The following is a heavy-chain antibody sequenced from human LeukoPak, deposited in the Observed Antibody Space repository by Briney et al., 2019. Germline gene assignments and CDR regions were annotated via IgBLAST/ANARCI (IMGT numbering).Heavy chain of an antibody. J-gene: IGHJ1*01. Sequence: PSETLSLTCTVSGGSISTSSYYWGWVRQPPGKGLEWIGNIFYSGSTYYSPSLKSRVTISLDTSRNQFSLKLSSVTAADTAVYYCARGRYSSSWYRSEYFQHWGQGTLVTVSS. CDR3: ARGRYSSSWYRSEYFQH. D-gene: IGHD6-13*01. V-gene: IGHV4-39*07. CDR2: IFYSGST. CDR1: GGSISTSSYY.